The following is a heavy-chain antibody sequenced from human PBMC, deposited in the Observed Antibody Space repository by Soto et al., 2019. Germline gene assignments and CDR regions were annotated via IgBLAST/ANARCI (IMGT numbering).Heavy chain of an antibody. D-gene: IGHD3-10*01. CDR1: GFTFSSYG. Sequence: GGSLRLSCAASGFTFSSYGMHWVRQAPGKGLEWVAVIWYDGSNKYYADSVKGRFTISRDNSKNTLYLQMNSLRAEDTAVYYCARDLWPYYYGSGSYYNHSYYYYGMDVWGQGTTVTVSS. J-gene: IGHJ6*02. CDR3: ARDLWPYYYGSGSYYNHSYYYYGMDV. V-gene: IGHV3-33*01. CDR2: IWYDGSNK.